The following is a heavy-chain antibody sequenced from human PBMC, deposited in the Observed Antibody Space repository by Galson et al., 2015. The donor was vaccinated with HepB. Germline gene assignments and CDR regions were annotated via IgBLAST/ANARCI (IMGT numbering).Heavy chain of an antibody. CDR3: ARDGGTTISPERYNWFDP. CDR1: GYTFTSYY. D-gene: IGHD3-3*02. CDR2: INPSGGST. Sequence: SVKVSCKASGYTFTSYYMHWVRQAPGQGLEWMGVINPSGGSTSYAQKFQGRVTMTRDTSTSTVYMALSSLRSEDTAVYYCARDGGTTISPERYNWFDPWGQGTLVTVSS. V-gene: IGHV1-46*01. J-gene: IGHJ5*02.